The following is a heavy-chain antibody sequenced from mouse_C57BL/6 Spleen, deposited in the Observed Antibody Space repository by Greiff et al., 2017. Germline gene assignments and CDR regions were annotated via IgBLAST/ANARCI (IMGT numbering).Heavy chain of an antibody. V-gene: IGHV1-82*01. J-gene: IGHJ2*01. Sequence: QVQLQQSGPELVKPGASVKISCKASGYAFSSSWMNWVKQRPGKGLEWIGRINPGDGDTNYNGKSKGKGTLTADKSSSTAYMQRSRPTSEDSAVYFCARYYDCDSFGYWGQGTTLTVSS. CDR1: GYAFSSSW. CDR2: INPGDGDT. D-gene: IGHD2-4*01. CDR3: ARYYDCDSFGY.